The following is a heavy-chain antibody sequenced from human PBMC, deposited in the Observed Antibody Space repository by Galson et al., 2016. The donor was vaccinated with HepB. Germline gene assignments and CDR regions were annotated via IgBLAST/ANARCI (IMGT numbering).Heavy chain of an antibody. V-gene: IGHV3-23*01. J-gene: IGHJ4*02. CDR1: GFTFSSYA. CDR2: ISNSGGST. Sequence: SLRLSCAASGFTFSSYAMSWVRQAPGKGLEWVSVISNSGGSTHYADSVKGRFTISRDNSKNTLYLQMNSLRAEDTAVYYCAGGYYGSGSYYAYWGQGTLVTVSS. D-gene: IGHD3-10*01. CDR3: AGGYYGSGSYYAY.